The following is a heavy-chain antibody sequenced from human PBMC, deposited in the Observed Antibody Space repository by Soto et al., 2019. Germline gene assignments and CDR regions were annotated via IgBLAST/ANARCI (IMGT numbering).Heavy chain of an antibody. Sequence: GGSLRLSCAASGFTFSHHDMSWVRQAPGKGLEWVSAISGSGGRTHYADSVKGRFTISRDNSKNMLSLQMNSLRAEDTAVYHCAKGISSASSFDYWGQGTLVTVSS. D-gene: IGHD3-22*01. V-gene: IGHV3-23*01. J-gene: IGHJ4*02. CDR1: GFTFSHHD. CDR2: ISGSGGRT. CDR3: AKGISSASSFDY.